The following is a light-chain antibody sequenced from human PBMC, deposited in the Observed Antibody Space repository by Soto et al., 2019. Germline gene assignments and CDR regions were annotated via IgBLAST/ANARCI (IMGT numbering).Light chain of an antibody. CDR2: GAS. Sequence: EIVLTQSPGTLSLSPGESATLFCRASQTVTSNYLAWYQQKPGQAPRLLIHGASNRAGGIPDRFSGSGSGTDFSLTISRLEPEDFAVYHCQQYGSSPPSIFGQGTRLEIK. CDR1: QTVTSNY. V-gene: IGKV3-20*01. J-gene: IGKJ5*01. CDR3: QQYGSSPPSI.